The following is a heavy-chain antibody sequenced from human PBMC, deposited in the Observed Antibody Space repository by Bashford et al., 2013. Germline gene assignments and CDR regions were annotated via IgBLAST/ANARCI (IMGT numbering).Heavy chain of an antibody. CDR3: ARDRYSGRLIDY. Sequence: SETLSLTCTVSGGSISSGGYYWSWIRQHPGKGLEWIGYIYYSGSTYYNPSLKSRVTISVDTSKNQFSLKLSSVTAADTAVYYCARDRYSGRLIDYWGQGTLVTVSS. J-gene: IGHJ4*02. V-gene: IGHV4-31*03. CDR1: GGSISSGGYY. D-gene: IGHD1-26*01. CDR2: IYYSGST.